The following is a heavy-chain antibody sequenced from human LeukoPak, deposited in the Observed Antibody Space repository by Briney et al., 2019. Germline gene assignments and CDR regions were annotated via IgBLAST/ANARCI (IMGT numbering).Heavy chain of an antibody. Sequence: SETLSLTCTVSGGSISSGGYYWSWIRQHPGKGLEWIGHIYYSGSTYYNPSLKSRVTISVDTSKSQFSLKLSSVTAADTAVYYCARAMSGWNPRNDYFDYWGQGTLVTVSS. CDR1: GGSISSGGYY. J-gene: IGHJ4*02. CDR2: IYYSGST. D-gene: IGHD1-1*01. V-gene: IGHV4-31*03. CDR3: ARAMSGWNPRNDYFDY.